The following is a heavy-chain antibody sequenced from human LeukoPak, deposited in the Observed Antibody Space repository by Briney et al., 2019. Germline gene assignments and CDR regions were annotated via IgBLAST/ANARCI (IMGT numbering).Heavy chain of an antibody. J-gene: IGHJ6*04. CDR2: ISYDGSNK. Sequence: GGSLILSCAASGFTFSSYAMHWVRQAPGKGLEWVAVISYDGSNKYYADSVKGRFTISRDNSKNTLYLQMNSLRAEDTAVYYCARDRIPRSSWYGYYYYGMDVWGKGTTVTVSS. CDR3: ARDRIPRSSWYGYYYYGMDV. CDR1: GFTFSSYA. D-gene: IGHD6-13*01. V-gene: IGHV3-30*04.